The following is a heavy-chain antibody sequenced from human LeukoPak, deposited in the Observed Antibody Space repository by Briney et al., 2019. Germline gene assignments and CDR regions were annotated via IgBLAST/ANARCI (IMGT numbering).Heavy chain of an antibody. CDR3: AGVGGNAFDI. J-gene: IGHJ3*02. D-gene: IGHD3-16*01. Sequence: SETLSLTCTVSGGSISSYYWSWIRQPPGKGLEWIGYIYYSGGTNYNPSLKSRVTISVDTSKNQFSLKLSSVTAADTAVYYCAGVGGNAFDIWGQGTMVTVSS. CDR2: IYYSGGT. CDR1: GGSISSYY. V-gene: IGHV4-59*01.